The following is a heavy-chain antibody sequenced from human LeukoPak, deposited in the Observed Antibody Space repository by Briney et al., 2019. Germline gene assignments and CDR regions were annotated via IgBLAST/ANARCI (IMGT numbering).Heavy chain of an antibody. D-gene: IGHD2-8*02. Sequence: GGSLRLSCAASGFSFSSYWMNWVRQAPGKGLEWVANIKQDGSDKYYVESVKGRFTISKDNAKNSLYLQMDSLRAEDTAVYFCARGNWWVGAAQYCDYWGRGTLVTVSS. CDR3: ARGNWWVGAAQYCDY. CDR2: IKQDGSDK. J-gene: IGHJ4*02. V-gene: IGHV3-7*01. CDR1: GFSFSSYW.